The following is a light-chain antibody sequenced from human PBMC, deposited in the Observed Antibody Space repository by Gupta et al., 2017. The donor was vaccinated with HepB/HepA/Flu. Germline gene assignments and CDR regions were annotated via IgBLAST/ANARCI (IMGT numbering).Light chain of an antibody. Sequence: QSVLTQPPYVSAAPGQKVTISCSGSSSNIGNNYISWYQQLPGTAPKLLIYENNKRPSGIPDRVSGAKSGTSATLGITGLQTGDEANYYYGTWDSSLSVGVFGGGTKLTVL. CDR3: GTWDSSLSVGV. CDR1: SSNIGNNY. J-gene: IGLJ2*01. V-gene: IGLV1-51*02. CDR2: ENN.